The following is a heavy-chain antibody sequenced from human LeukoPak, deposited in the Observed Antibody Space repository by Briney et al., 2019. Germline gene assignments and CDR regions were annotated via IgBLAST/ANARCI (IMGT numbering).Heavy chain of an antibody. J-gene: IGHJ3*02. CDR1: GGSISSGDYY. Sequence: KSSQTLSLTCTVSGGSISSGDYYWSWIRQPPGKGLEWIGYIYYSGSTNYNPSLKSRVTISVDTSKNQFSLKLSSVAAADTAVYYCARWSYREAKDAFDIWGQGTMVTVSS. V-gene: IGHV4-30-4*01. CDR3: ARWSYREAKDAFDI. CDR2: IYYSGST. D-gene: IGHD4/OR15-4a*01.